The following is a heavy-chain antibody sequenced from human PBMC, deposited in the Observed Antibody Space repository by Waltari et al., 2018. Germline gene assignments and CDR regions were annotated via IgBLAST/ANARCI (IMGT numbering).Heavy chain of an antibody. CDR1: GFTFSSYG. J-gene: IGHJ6*02. CDR3: AKAERVTYYYYGMDV. D-gene: IGHD1-1*01. CDR2: ISYDGSNK. Sequence: QVQLVESGGGVVKPGRSLRRSGAASGFTFSSYGRPRVRQAPGKGLEWVAVISYDGSNKYYADSVKGRFTISRDNSKNTLYLQMNSLRAEDTAVYYCAKAERVTYYYYGMDVWGQGTTVTVSS. V-gene: IGHV3-30*18.